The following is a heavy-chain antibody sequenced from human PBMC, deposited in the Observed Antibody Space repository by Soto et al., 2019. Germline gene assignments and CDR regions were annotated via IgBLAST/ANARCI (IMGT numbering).Heavy chain of an antibody. Sequence: QVPLVQSGAEVAKPGASVKVSCKASGYTFTSYGISWVRQAPGQGLEWMGWISPYNGNTNFAQRLQGRVTMTTDTPTTTAYMELRSLRSDDTAVYYCARWDCSSTRCRSNAFDIWGQGTTVTVSS. D-gene: IGHD2-2*01. V-gene: IGHV1-18*01. CDR3: ARWDCSSTRCRSNAFDI. CDR1: GYTFTSYG. CDR2: ISPYNGNT. J-gene: IGHJ3*02.